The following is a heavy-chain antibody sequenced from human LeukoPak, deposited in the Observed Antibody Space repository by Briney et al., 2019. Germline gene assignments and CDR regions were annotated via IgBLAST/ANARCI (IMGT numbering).Heavy chain of an antibody. Sequence: GGSLRLSCAASGFTFSSYWMYRVRQAPGKGPVWVARINTDGSSLNYADSVKGRFTISRDNAKHTLYLQMNSLGAEDTAVYYCARRINYYDSSGYYYVRYFDSWGQGTLVAVSS. CDR2: INTDGSSL. D-gene: IGHD3-22*01. V-gene: IGHV3-74*01. J-gene: IGHJ4*02. CDR3: ARRINYYDSSGYYYVRYFDS. CDR1: GFTFSSYW.